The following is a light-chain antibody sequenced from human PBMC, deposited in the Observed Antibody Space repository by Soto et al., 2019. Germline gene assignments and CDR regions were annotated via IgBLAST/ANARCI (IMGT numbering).Light chain of an antibody. CDR1: SSDVGGYNF. V-gene: IGLV2-14*01. J-gene: IGLJ1*01. CDR2: EVS. CDR3: SSYTSSSPYV. Sequence: SALTQPASVSGSPGQSITISCTGTSSDVGGYNFVSWYQQHPGKAPKLMIYEVSNRPSGVSNRFSGSKSGNTASLTISGLQAEDEADYYCSSYTSSSPYVFXTGTKGTVL.